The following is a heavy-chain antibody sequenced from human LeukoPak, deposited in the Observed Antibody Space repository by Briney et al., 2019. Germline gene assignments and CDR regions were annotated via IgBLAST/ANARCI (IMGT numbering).Heavy chain of an antibody. J-gene: IGHJ4*02. CDR1: GFTVSSNY. Sequence: GGSLRLSCEASGFTVSSNYMSWVRQAPGKGLEWVSVIYSGGSTYYADSVKGRFTISRDNSKNTLYLQMNSLRAEDTAVYYCARDLGIAAAGAFDYWGQGTLVTVSS. V-gene: IGHV3-66*02. CDR3: ARDLGIAAAGAFDY. D-gene: IGHD6-13*01. CDR2: IYSGGST.